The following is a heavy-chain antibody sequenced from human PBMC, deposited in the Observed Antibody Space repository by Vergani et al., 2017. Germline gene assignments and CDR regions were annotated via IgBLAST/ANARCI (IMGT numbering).Heavy chain of an antibody. Sequence: QVQLQQSGPGLVKPSQTLSLTCAISGDSVSSNSAAWNWIRQSPSRGLEWLGRTYYRSEWYNDYAVSVKSRITINPDTSKNQFSLQLNSVTPEDTAGYYCARAEGTMVRGVRDDAFDIWGQGTMVTVSS. V-gene: IGHV6-1*01. CDR1: GDSVSSNSAA. CDR2: TYYRSEWYN. J-gene: IGHJ3*02. CDR3: ARAEGTMVRGVRDDAFDI. D-gene: IGHD3-10*01.